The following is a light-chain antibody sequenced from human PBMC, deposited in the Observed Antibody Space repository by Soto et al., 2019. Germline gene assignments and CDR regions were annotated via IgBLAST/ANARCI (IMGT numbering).Light chain of an antibody. CDR3: QQSYSTLSIT. CDR1: QRISTY. J-gene: IGKJ5*01. V-gene: IGKV1-39*01. Sequence: DIQMTQSPSSLSASVGDRVTITCRASQRISTYLNWYQQKPGKAPKLLIYGASTLQGGVPSRFSGSGSGTDFTLTISSLQPEDFATYYCQQSYSTLSITFGQGTRLEIK. CDR2: GAS.